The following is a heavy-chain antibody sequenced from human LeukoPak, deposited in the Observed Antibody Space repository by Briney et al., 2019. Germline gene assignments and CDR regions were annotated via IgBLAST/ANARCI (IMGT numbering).Heavy chain of an antibody. Sequence: SETLSLTCAVYGGSFSGYYWSWIRQPPGKGLEWIGEINHSGSTNYNPSLKSRVTISVDTSKNQLSLKLSSVTAADTAVYYCARGFEDIVVVPAAIRSAFDIWGQGTMVTVSS. V-gene: IGHV4-34*01. J-gene: IGHJ3*02. CDR1: GGSFSGYY. CDR3: ARGFEDIVVVPAAIRSAFDI. D-gene: IGHD2-2*01. CDR2: INHSGST.